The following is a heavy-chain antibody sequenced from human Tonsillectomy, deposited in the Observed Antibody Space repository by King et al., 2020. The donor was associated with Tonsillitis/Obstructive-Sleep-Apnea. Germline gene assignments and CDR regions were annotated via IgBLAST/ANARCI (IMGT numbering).Heavy chain of an antibody. V-gene: IGHV3-23*04. CDR1: GFTFNNHA. J-gene: IGHJ4*02. Sequence: VQLVETGGGLVQSGGSLRLSCAASGFTFNNHAMSWVRQAPGKRLEWVSVISDSGGSAYYADSVKGRFTISRDNSKNTLYLQMNSLRAADTAVYYCAKLYGGNSGSHFDYWGQGTLVTVSS. D-gene: IGHD4-23*01. CDR2: ISDSGGSA. CDR3: AKLYGGNSGSHFDY.